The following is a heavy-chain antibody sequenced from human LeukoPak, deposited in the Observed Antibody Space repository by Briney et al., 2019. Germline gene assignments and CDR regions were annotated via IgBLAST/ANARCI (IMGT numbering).Heavy chain of an antibody. J-gene: IGHJ5*02. CDR1: GGSISSGDYY. CDR3: ARVITIAARHGWFDP. CDR2: IYYSGST. D-gene: IGHD6-6*01. Sequence: SETLSLTCTVSGGSISSGDYYWSWIRQPPGKGLEWIGYIYYSGSTYYNPSLKSRVTISVDTSKNQFSLKLSSVTAADTAVYYCARVITIAARHGWFDPWGQGTLVTVSS. V-gene: IGHV4-30-4*01.